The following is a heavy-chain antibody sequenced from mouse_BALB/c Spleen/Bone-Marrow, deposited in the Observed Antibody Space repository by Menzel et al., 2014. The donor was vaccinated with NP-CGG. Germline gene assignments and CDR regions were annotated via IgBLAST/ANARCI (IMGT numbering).Heavy chain of an antibody. V-gene: IGHV1-18*01. CDR3: ARHGYGNYVAMDY. J-gene: IGHJ4*01. CDR2: INPYDGGT. D-gene: IGHD2-10*02. Sequence: EVMLVESGPELVKPGASMKISCKASGYSFTGYTMNWVKQSPGKNLEWIGLINPYDGGTSYNQKFKGKATLTADKSSSTAYIELLSLTSEDSAVYYCARHGYGNYVAMDYWGQGTSVTVSS. CDR1: GYSFTGYT.